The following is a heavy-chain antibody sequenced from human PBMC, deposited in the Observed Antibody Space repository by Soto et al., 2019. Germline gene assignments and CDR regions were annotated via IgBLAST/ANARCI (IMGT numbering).Heavy chain of an antibody. V-gene: IGHV4-31*03. Sequence: LSLPCTVSGGSISTGGHYWSWIRQYPGKGLEWLGYIDGSGYTFYNPSLQSRLTLSMDTSKNQFSLKLSSATAADTAVYFCARKQAGFFYGIDYWGQGTLVTGSS. CDR3: ARKQAGFFYGIDY. D-gene: IGHD3-3*01. J-gene: IGHJ4*02. CDR2: IDGSGYT. CDR1: GGSISTGGHY.